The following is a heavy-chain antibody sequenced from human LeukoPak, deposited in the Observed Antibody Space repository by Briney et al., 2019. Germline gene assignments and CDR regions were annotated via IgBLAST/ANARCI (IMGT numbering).Heavy chain of an antibody. CDR3: AKDAIVVVVAAHDY. Sequence: GGSLRLSCAASGFTFSSYAMSWVRQAPGKGLEWVSAISGSGGSTYYADSVKGRFTISRVNSKNTLYLQMNSLRAEDTAVYYCAKDAIVVVVAAHDYWGQGTLVTVSS. CDR2: ISGSGGST. J-gene: IGHJ4*02. D-gene: IGHD2-15*01. V-gene: IGHV3-23*01. CDR1: GFTFSSYA.